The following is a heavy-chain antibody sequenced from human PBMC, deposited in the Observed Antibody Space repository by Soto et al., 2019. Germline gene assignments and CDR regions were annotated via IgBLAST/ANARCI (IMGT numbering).Heavy chain of an antibody. CDR1: GFSLSTSGVG. CDR2: IYLDDDK. D-gene: IGHD2-15*01. Sequence: QITFKESGPTLVKPTQTLTLTCTFSGFSLSTSGVGVGWIRQPPGKALEWLALIYLDDDKRYSPSLKSRLTIPKDTSKNQVVLTMTNMDPVDTATYYCSVVVVAVEYFQHWGQGTLVTVSS. V-gene: IGHV2-5*02. CDR3: SVVVVAVEYFQH. J-gene: IGHJ1*01.